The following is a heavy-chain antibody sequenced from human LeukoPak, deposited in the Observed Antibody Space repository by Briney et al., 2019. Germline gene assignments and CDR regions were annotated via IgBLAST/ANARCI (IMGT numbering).Heavy chain of an antibody. D-gene: IGHD4-17*01. CDR1: GGTFSNYA. V-gene: IGHV1-69*05. CDR3: ARYGDYQEVLDY. Sequence: SVKVSCKASGGTFSNYAISWVRQAPGQGLEWMGGIIPIFDTADYAQKLQGRVTMTTDTSTSTAYMELRSLRSDDTAVYYCARYGDYQEVLDYWGQGTLVTVSS. J-gene: IGHJ4*02. CDR2: IIPIFDTA.